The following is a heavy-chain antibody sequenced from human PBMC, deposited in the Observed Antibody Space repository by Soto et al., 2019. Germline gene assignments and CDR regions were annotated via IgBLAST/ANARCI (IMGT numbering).Heavy chain of an antibody. D-gene: IGHD1-26*01. CDR2: IGTSGSYI. V-gene: IGHV3-21*01. CDR3: ARGSAFIGLDY. CDR1: GFIFSRYS. Sequence: GSLRLSCAVSGFIFSRYSMNWVRRAPGKGLEWVSSIGTSGSYIYDTDSVKGRFTISRDNTKDSLYLQMNSLRAEDTAIYYCARGSAFIGLDYWGQGTPVTVSS. J-gene: IGHJ4*02.